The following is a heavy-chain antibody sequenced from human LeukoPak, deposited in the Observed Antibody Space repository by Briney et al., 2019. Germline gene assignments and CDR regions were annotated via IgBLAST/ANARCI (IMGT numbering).Heavy chain of an antibody. Sequence: SETLSLTCTDSGGSISSGGYYWSWIRQHPGKGLEWIGYIYYSGSTYYNPSLKSRVTISVDTSKNQFSLKLSSVTAADTAVYYCARDQRELPFDYWGQGTLVTVSS. CDR3: ARDQRELPFDY. V-gene: IGHV4-31*03. J-gene: IGHJ4*02. D-gene: IGHD1-26*01. CDR2: IYYSGST. CDR1: GGSISSGGYY.